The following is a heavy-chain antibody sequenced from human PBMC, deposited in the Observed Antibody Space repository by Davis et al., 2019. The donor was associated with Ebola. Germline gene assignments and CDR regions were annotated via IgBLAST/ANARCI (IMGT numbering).Heavy chain of an antibody. V-gene: IGHV1-18*04. CDR3: ARAQFPTTSDH. CDR1: CYTFTNYG. J-gene: IGHJ4*02. D-gene: IGHD1-1*01. CDR2: INPHNGNT. Sequence: AASVKVSCKTSCYTFTNYGITWVRQAPGQGLEWMGWINPHNGNTIYAQNVQGRVTMTTDTSTSTAYMEVGSLRSDDTAVYYCARAQFPTTSDHWGQGTLVTVSS.